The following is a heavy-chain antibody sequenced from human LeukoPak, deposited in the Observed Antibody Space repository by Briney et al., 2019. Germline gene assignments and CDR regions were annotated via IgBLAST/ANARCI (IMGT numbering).Heavy chain of an antibody. CDR3: ARPHKNNWNVRWFDP. D-gene: IGHD1-1*01. CDR2: IYYSGST. CDR1: SGSISSFY. V-gene: IGHV4-59*12. J-gene: IGHJ5*02. Sequence: SETLSLTCTVSSGSISSFYWSWIRQPPGKGLEWIGYIYYSGSTNYNPSLKSRVTISVDTSKNHFSLKLSSVTAADTAVYYCARPHKNNWNVRWFDPWGQGTLVTVSS.